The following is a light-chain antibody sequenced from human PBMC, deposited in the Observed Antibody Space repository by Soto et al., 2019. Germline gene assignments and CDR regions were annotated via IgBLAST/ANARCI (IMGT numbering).Light chain of an antibody. J-gene: IGLJ2*01. V-gene: IGLV2-14*01. CDR2: DVS. Sequence: QSVLTQPASVSGSPGQSITISCTGTSSDVGGYNYVSWYQQHPGKAPKLMIYDVSNRPSGVSNRFSGSKSGNTASLTISGLQAGDEADYYCSSYTSSSTSVVFGGGTKVTVL. CDR3: SSYTSSSTSVV. CDR1: SSDVGGYNY.